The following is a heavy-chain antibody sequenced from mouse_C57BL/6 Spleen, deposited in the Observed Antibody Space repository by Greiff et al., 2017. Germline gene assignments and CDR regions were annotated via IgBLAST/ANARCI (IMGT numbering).Heavy chain of an antibody. D-gene: IGHD1-1*01. J-gene: IGHJ4*01. CDR2: IHPNSGST. V-gene: IGHV1-64*01. CDR1: GYTFTSYW. Sequence: VQLQQPGAELVKPGASVKLSCKASGYTFTSYWMHWVKQRPGQGLEWIGMIHPNSGSTNYNEKFKSKATLTVDKSSSTAYMQLSSLTSEDSAVYCGAGDPFTTEPPVEDWGQGTSVTVSS. CDR3: AGDPFTTEPPVED.